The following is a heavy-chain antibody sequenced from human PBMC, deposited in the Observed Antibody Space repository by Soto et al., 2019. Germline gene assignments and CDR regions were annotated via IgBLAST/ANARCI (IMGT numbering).Heavy chain of an antibody. CDR2: LYSSGNT. J-gene: IGHJ4*02. V-gene: IGHV4-4*07. CDR3: ARGPYSSGWYVVDY. CDR1: GASISAYA. D-gene: IGHD6-19*01. Sequence: LSLTCTISGASISAYAWSWIRQPAGKGLEWIGRLYSSGNTTYNPTFKSRRTMSADTSKNQFSLKLSSVTDADTAVYYCARGPYSSGWYVVDYWGQGTLVTVSS.